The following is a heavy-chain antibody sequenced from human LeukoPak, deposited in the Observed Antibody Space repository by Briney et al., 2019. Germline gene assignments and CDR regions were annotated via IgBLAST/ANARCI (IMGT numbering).Heavy chain of an antibody. D-gene: IGHD1-7*01. J-gene: IGHJ3*02. CDR1: GFTFSTYS. Sequence: GGSLRLSCAASGFTFSTYSMIWVRQAPGKGLEWLSYISGSSRSIYYADSVKGRFTISRDSAENSLYLQMNSLRAEDTAVYYCARGRSNWNYDRAFDIWGQGTMVAVSS. CDR2: ISGSSRSI. CDR3: ARGRSNWNYDRAFDI. V-gene: IGHV3-48*01.